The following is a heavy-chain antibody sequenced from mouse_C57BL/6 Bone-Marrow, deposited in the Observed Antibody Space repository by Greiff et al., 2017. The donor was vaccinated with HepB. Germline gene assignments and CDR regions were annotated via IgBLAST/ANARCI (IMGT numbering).Heavy chain of an antibody. CDR1: GYTFTSYG. Sequence: QVQLQQSGAELARPGASVKLSCKASGYTFTSYGISWVKQRTGQGLEWIGEIYPRSGNTYYNEKFKGKATLTADKSSSTAYMELRSLTSEDSAVYFCARGGYYYGSSPPFDYWGQGTTLTVSS. CDR3: ARGGYYYGSSPPFDY. D-gene: IGHD1-1*01. J-gene: IGHJ2*01. V-gene: IGHV1-81*01. CDR2: IYPRSGNT.